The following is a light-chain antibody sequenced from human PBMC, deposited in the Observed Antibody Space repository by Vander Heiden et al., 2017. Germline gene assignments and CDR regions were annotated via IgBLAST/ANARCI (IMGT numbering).Light chain of an antibody. CDR2: GAS. V-gene: IGKV3-20*01. J-gene: IGKJ2*01. Sequence: DIVLTQSPGPLSFSPGERATLSCRASQSVSSSYLAWYQQKPGQAPRLLIYGASSRATGIPDRFSGSGSGTDFTLTISRLEPEDFAVYYCQQYGSSPMYTFGQGTKLEIK. CDR1: QSVSSSY. CDR3: QQYGSSPMYT.